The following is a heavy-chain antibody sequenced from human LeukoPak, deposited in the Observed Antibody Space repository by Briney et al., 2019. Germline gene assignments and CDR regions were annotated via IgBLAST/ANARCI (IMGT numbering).Heavy chain of an antibody. V-gene: IGHV3-15*01. J-gene: IGHJ4*02. CDR2: IKSKTDGGTP. CDR3: TTEARHIWGSSRKNNY. Sequence: RGSLRLSCGPWGLTFSSAWMTGVRQARGKGREEVGRIKSKTDGGTPEYAAPVKGRFTISRDDSTSTLYLQLNGLKTEATAVYSCTTEARHIWGSSRKNNYWGQGTLVTVSS. CDR1: GLTFSSAW. D-gene: IGHD3-16*02.